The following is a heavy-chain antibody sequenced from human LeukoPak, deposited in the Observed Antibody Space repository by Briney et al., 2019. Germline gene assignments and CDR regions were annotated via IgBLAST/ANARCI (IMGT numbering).Heavy chain of an antibody. J-gene: IGHJ4*02. Sequence: SETLSLTCAVYGGSFSGYYWSWIRQPPGKGLEWIGEINHSGSANYNPSLKSRVTISVDTSKNQFSLKLSSVTAADTAVYYCARGLRAMDYWGQGTLVTVSS. D-gene: IGHD5-18*01. CDR2: INHSGSA. CDR1: GGSFSGYY. V-gene: IGHV4-34*01. CDR3: ARGLRAMDY.